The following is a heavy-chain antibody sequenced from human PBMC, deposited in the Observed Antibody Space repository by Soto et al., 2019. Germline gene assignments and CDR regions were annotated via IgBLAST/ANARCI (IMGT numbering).Heavy chain of an antibody. CDR3: ANLEKWFGDHRTLTGDY. D-gene: IGHD3-10*01. J-gene: IGHJ4*02. Sequence: QVQLVESGGGVVQPGRSLRLSCAASGFTFSSYGMHWVRQAPGKGLEWVAVISYDGSNKYYADSVKGRFTISRDNSKNTLYLQMNSLRAEDTAVYYCANLEKWFGDHRTLTGDYWGQGTLVTVSS. V-gene: IGHV3-30*18. CDR1: GFTFSSYG. CDR2: ISYDGSNK.